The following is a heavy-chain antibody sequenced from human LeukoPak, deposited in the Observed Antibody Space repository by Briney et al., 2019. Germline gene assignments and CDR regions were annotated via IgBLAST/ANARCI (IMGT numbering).Heavy chain of an antibody. CDR2: IYSDGSTT. V-gene: IGHV3-53*01. Sequence: GGSLRLACAASGFTSNYMSWVRQAPGKGLEWISLIYSDGSTTFYADSVKGRFSISRDNSKNTFYLQMNRLRPEDTAVYYCASDGYNYFEFWGQGTLVIVSS. CDR1: GFTSNY. J-gene: IGHJ4*02. CDR3: ASDGYNYFEF. D-gene: IGHD5-24*01.